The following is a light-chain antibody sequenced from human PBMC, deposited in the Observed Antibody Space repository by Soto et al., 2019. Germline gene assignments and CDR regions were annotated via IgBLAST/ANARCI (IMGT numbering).Light chain of an antibody. CDR3: CSYAGSYTHV. CDR1: SSDVGSYYF. CDR2: DVT. J-gene: IGLJ1*01. Sequence: QSVLTRPRSVSGSPGQSVTIACTGTSSDVGSYYFVSWYQQHPGKAPKIIIYDVTKRPSGVPDRFSGSKSGNTASLTISGLQAEDEADYYCCSYAGSYTHVFGTGTKVTLL. V-gene: IGLV2-11*01.